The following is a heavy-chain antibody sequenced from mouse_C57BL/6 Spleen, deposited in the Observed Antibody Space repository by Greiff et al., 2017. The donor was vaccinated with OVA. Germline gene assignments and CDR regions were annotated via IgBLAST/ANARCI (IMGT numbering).Heavy chain of an antibody. J-gene: IGHJ4*01. D-gene: IGHD3-2*02. Sequence: QVQLKESGAELVMPGASVKLSCKASGYTFTSYWMHWVKQRPGQGLEWIGEIDPSDSYTNYNQKFKGKSTLTVDKSSSTAYMQLSSLTSEDSAVYYCAREAQATKAMDYWGQGTSVTVSS. CDR1: GYTFTSYW. CDR2: IDPSDSYT. CDR3: AREAQATKAMDY. V-gene: IGHV1-69*01.